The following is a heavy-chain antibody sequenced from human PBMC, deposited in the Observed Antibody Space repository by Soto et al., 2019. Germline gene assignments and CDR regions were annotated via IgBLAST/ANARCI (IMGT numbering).Heavy chain of an antibody. J-gene: IGHJ4*02. CDR3: ANSGGDYCSGGHCYSY. D-gene: IGHD2-15*01. CDR1: GFTFSSYG. CDR2: ISFDGSNK. V-gene: IGHV3-30*18. Sequence: GGSLRLSCAASGFTFSSYGMHWVRQAPGKGLEWVTFISFDGSNKYYADSMKGRFTVSRDNSKNTLYLQMNSLRAEDTAVYYCANSGGDYCSGGHCYSYWGQGTLVTVSS.